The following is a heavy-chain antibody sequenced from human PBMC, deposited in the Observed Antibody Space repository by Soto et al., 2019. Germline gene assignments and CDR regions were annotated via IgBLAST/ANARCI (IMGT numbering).Heavy chain of an antibody. CDR3: ARDGGRHSGGIDY. CDR2: LIPIFGTA. D-gene: IGHD1-26*01. Sequence: HVQLVQSGAEVKKPGSSVKVSCKASGGNFSSSSINWVRQAPGQGLEWMGELIPIFGTANYAQKFQGRVTISADESTSTAYMELSSLRSEDTAVYYCARDGGRHSGGIDYWGQGTLVTVSS. J-gene: IGHJ4*02. CDR1: GGNFSSSS. V-gene: IGHV1-69*01.